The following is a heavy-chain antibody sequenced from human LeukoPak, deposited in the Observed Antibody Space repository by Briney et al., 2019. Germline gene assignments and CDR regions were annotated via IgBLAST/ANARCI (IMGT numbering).Heavy chain of an antibody. CDR2: IIPIFGTA. D-gene: IGHD3-16*02. CDR1: GGTFSSYA. J-gene: IGHJ4*02. Sequence: SVKVSCKASGGTFSSYAISWVRQAPGQGLEWMGGIIPIFGTANYAQKFQGRVTITADKYAAVYYCARAQHLHYVWGSYRYSDFDYWGQGTLVTVSS. V-gene: IGHV1-69*06. CDR3: SDFDY.